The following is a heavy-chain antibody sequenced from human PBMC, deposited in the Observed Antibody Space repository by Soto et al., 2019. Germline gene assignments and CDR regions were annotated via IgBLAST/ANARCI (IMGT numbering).Heavy chain of an antibody. Sequence: GGSLRLSCAASGLTFNNAWMSWVRQAPGKGLEWVSSISSSSSYIYYADSVKGRFTISRDNSKNTLYLQMNSLRAEDTAVYYCAKITYGGNSGPFDDWGQGTLVTVSS. D-gene: IGHD4-17*01. CDR2: ISSSSSYI. J-gene: IGHJ4*02. CDR1: GLTFNNAW. CDR3: AKITYGGNSGPFDD. V-gene: IGHV3-21*04.